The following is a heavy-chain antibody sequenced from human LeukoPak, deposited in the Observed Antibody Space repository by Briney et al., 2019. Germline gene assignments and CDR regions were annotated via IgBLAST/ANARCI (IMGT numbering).Heavy chain of an antibody. CDR1: GFTVSSNY. CDR2: ISGSGTTI. J-gene: IGHJ4*02. D-gene: IGHD3-9*01. V-gene: IGHV3-11*01. CDR3: ARDMELRYFDWLPSEGCFDY. Sequence: GGSLRLSCAASGFTVSSNYMSWVRQAPGKGLEWVSYISGSGTTIDYADSVKGRFTISRDNAKNSLYLQMNSLRAEDTAVYYCARDMELRYFDWLPSEGCFDYWGQGTVVTVSS.